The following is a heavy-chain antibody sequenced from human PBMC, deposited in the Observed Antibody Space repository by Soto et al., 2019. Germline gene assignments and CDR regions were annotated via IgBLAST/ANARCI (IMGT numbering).Heavy chain of an antibody. CDR3: ARDLGIGSGPFDS. D-gene: IGHD2-2*03. CDR1: GDSITSYY. Sequence: QVQLQESGPGLVKPSVTLSLTCTSSGDSITSYYWSWIRQPPGKALEWIGYIYYSGSTDNNPSLKSRVTISLDPAKKVFSLKLKSGNAADTAVYYCARDLGIGSGPFDSWGKGTMVTVSA. CDR2: IYYSGST. J-gene: IGHJ3*01. V-gene: IGHV4-59*01.